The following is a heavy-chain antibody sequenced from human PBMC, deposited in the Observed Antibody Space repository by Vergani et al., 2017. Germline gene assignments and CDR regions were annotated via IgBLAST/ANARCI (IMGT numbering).Heavy chain of an antibody. J-gene: IGHJ4*02. D-gene: IGHD3-22*01. CDR2: ISWNSGSF. V-gene: IGHV3-9*01. CDR1: GFIFDDYA. Sequence: EVQLVESGGGLVQPGRSLRLSCVASGFIFDDYAMHWVRQAPGKGLEWVSGISWNSGSFGYADSVKGRFTISRDNAKNSLFLQMNSLRAEDTAVYYCAKDPRHYDSSGYSDYWGQGTLVTVSS. CDR3: AKDPRHYDSSGYSDY.